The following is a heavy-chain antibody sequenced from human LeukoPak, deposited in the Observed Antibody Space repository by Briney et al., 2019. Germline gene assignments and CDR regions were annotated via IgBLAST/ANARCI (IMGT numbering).Heavy chain of an antibody. V-gene: IGHV5-51*01. Sequence: ESLKISCKGSGYSFTTSWIAWVRQMPGKGLEWMGIIYPADSDTRYSPSFKGQVTISADKSINTAYLQWSRLKASDSAMYYCARQRSSAWHADYWGQGTLVTVS. CDR1: GYSFTTSW. CDR3: ARQRSSAWHADY. D-gene: IGHD2-2*01. CDR2: IYPADSDT. J-gene: IGHJ4*02.